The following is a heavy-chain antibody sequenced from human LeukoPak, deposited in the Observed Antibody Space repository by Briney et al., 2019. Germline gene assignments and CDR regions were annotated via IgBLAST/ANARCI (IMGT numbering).Heavy chain of an antibody. CDR1: GYTFTTYG. J-gene: IGHJ6*02. CDR2: ISGYNGDT. V-gene: IGHV1-18*01. CDR3: ARAGADSAAYFYYAMDV. Sequence: ASVRVSCKTSGYTFTTYGISWVRQAPGQGLEWMGWISGYNGDTHYAQKLHDRVTITTDTSTSTAYMDVRSLRSDDTAVYYCARAGADSAAYFYYAMDVWGQGTTVTVSS. D-gene: IGHD2-15*01.